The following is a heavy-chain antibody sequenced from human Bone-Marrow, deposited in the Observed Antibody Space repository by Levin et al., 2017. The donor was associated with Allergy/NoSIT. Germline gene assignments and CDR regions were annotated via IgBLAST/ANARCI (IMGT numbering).Heavy chain of an antibody. D-gene: IGHD3-3*01. V-gene: IGHV4-30-4*01. CDR1: GGSISSGDYY. Sequence: SETLSLTCTVSGGSISSGDYYWSWIRQPPGKGLEWIGYIYYSGSTYYNPSLKSRVTISVDTSKNQFSLKLSSVTAADTAVYYCARGTPGRITIFGVDGPHGMDVWGQGTTVTVSS. J-gene: IGHJ6*02. CDR3: ARGTPGRITIFGVDGPHGMDV. CDR2: IYYSGST.